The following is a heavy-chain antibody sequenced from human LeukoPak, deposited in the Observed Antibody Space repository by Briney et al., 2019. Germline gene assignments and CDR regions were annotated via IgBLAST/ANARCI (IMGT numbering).Heavy chain of an antibody. Sequence: VSVKVSCKASGYTFTSYAMHWVRQAPGQRLEWMGWINAGNGNTKYSQKFQGGVTITRDTSASTAYMELSSLRSEDTAVYYCARDLFPTRNYYDLFDPWGQGTLVTVSS. CDR1: GYTFTSYA. D-gene: IGHD3-22*01. CDR2: INAGNGNT. J-gene: IGHJ5*02. CDR3: ARDLFPTRNYYDLFDP. V-gene: IGHV1-3*01.